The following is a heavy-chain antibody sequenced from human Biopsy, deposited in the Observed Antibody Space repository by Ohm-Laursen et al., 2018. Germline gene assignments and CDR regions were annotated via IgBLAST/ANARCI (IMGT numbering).Heavy chain of an antibody. CDR2: FAPENGKT. CDR1: GYTLNELS. D-gene: IGHD1-1*01. CDR3: AADINVWNVNY. J-gene: IGHJ4*02. V-gene: IGHV1-24*01. Sequence: ASVKASCRVSGYTLNELSMHWVRQVPGKGLEWMGGFAPENGKTVYAQNFQARVSLTEDTSTDTAYMGLRSLRSGDTAVYYCAADINVWNVNYWGQGTQVTVSS.